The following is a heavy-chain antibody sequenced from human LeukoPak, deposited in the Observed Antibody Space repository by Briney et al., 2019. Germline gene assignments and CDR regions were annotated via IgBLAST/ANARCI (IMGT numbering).Heavy chain of an antibody. D-gene: IGHD1-20*01. J-gene: IGHJ4*02. CDR2: ISSNGGTT. CDR3: ARHPLGYNWYFDY. V-gene: IGHV3-64*04. Sequence: GGSLRLSCSASGFTFSSYAMHWVRQAPGKGLEFVSAISSNGGTTYYADSVKGRFTISRDNSKNTLYLQMNSLRDEDTAVYYCARHPLGYNWYFDYWGQGTLVTVSS. CDR1: GFTFSSYA.